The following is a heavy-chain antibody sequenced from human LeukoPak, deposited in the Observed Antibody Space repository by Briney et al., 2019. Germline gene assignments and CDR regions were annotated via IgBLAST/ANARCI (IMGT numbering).Heavy chain of an antibody. Sequence: PSETLSLTCTVSGGSISSYYWSWIRQPAGKGLEWIGRIYTSGSTYYNPSLKSRVTISVDTSKNQFSLKLSSVTAADTAVYYCARAPSGDYGSGSYYPTYWYFDLWGRGTLVTVSS. CDR2: IYTSGST. D-gene: IGHD3-10*01. J-gene: IGHJ2*01. CDR1: GGSISSYY. CDR3: ARAPSGDYGSGSYYPTYWYFDL. V-gene: IGHV4-4*07.